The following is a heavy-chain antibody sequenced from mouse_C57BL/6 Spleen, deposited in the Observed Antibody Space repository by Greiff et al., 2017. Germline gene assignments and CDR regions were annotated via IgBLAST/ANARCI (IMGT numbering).Heavy chain of an antibody. V-gene: IGHV1-55*01. CDR3: ARQNYGSSDDDAMDY. CDR2: IYPGGGST. J-gene: IGHJ4*01. Sequence: QVHLQQPGAGLVKPGASVKLSCKASGYTFTSYSMTWVKQRPGQGLEWIGEIYPGGGSTNYNEKFKGKATLTVDISSSTAYMQLSSLTSEDSAVYYCARQNYGSSDDDAMDYWGQGTSGTVSS. CDR1: GYTFTSYS. D-gene: IGHD1-1*01.